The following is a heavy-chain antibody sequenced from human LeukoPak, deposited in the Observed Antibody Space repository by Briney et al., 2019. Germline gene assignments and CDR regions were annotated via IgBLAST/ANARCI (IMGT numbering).Heavy chain of an antibody. CDR3: ARVSVTTFNWFDP. Sequence: SVKVSCKASGGTFSSYAISWVRQAPGQGLEWMGRIIPILGIANYAQKFQGRVTITADKSTSTAYMELSSLRSEDTAVYYCARVSVTTFNWFDPWGQGTLVTVSS. D-gene: IGHD2/OR15-2a*01. CDR2: IIPILGIA. V-gene: IGHV1-69*04. J-gene: IGHJ5*02. CDR1: GGTFSSYA.